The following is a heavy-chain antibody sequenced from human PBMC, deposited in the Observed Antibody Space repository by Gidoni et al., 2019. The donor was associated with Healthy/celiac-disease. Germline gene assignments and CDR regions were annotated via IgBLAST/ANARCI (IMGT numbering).Heavy chain of an antibody. Sequence: QITLKESGPTLVTPTQTLTLTCTFSGFSLSTSGVGVGWIRQPPGKALEWLALIYWNDDKRYSPSLKSRLTITKDTSKNQVVLTMTNMDPVDTATYYCAHRPDGAPAAPKGWFDPWGQGTLVTVSS. CDR2: IYWNDDK. D-gene: IGHD2-2*01. V-gene: IGHV2-5*01. CDR3: AHRPDGAPAAPKGWFDP. J-gene: IGHJ5*02. CDR1: GFSLSTSGVG.